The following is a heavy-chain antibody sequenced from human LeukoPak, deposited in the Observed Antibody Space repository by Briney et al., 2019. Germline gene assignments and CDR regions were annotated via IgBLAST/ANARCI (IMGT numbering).Heavy chain of an antibody. D-gene: IGHD3-10*01. CDR1: GFTFSSYS. V-gene: IGHV3-7*01. J-gene: IGHJ4*02. Sequence: PGGSLRLSCAASGFTFSSYSMNWVRQAPGKGLEWVANIKQDGSEKYYLDYVKGRFTISRDNAKNSLYLQMNSLRAEDTAVYYCARDELLWFGELSNFDYWGQGTLVTVSS. CDR2: IKQDGSEK. CDR3: ARDELLWFGELSNFDY.